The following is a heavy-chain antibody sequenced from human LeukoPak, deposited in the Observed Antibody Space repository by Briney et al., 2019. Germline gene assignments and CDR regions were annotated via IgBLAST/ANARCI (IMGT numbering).Heavy chain of an antibody. V-gene: IGHV3-7*03. CDR2: IKQDRSEK. J-gene: IGHJ3*02. CDR3: AKCRGSSTSYAFDI. CDR1: GFTFSSYW. Sequence: PGGSLRLSCAASGFTFSSYWMSWVRQAPGKGLEWVANIKQDRSEKYYVDSVKGRFTISRDNAKNSLYLQMNSLRAEDTALYYCAKCRGSSTSYAFDIWGQGTMVTGSS. D-gene: IGHD2-2*01.